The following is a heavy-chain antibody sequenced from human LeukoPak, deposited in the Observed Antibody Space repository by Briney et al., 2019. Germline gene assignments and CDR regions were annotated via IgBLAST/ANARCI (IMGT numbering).Heavy chain of an antibody. V-gene: IGHV1-8*01. J-gene: IGHJ4*02. CDR3: ARIRRTRSGRYFDY. CDR2: MNSNSGNT. D-gene: IGHD6-19*01. Sequence: ASVKVSCKASGYTFTSYDINWVRQATGQGLEWMGWMNSNSGNTGYAQKFQGRVTMTRNTSISTAYMELSSLRSEDTAVYYCARIRRTRSGRYFDYWGQGTLVTVSS. CDR1: GYTFTSYD.